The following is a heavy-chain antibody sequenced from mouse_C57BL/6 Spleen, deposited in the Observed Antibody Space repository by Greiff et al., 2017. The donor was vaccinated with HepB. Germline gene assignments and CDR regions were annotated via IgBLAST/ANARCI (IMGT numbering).Heavy chain of an antibody. CDR3: ARIPAYYSNYVNFDY. CDR2: IYPGDGDT. CDR1: GYAFSSSW. J-gene: IGHJ2*01. D-gene: IGHD2-5*01. V-gene: IGHV1-82*01. Sequence: QVQLQQSGPELVKPGASVKISCKASGYAFSSSWMNWVKQRPGKGLEWIRRIYPGDGDTNYNGKFKGKATLTADKSSSTAYMQLSSLTSEDSAVYFCARIPAYYSNYVNFDYWGQGTTLTVSS.